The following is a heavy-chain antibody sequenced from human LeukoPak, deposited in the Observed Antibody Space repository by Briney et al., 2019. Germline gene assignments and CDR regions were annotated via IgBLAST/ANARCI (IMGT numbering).Heavy chain of an antibody. V-gene: IGHV3-30-3*01. CDR2: ISYDGGKT. Sequence: PGGSLRLSCAASGFIFGGYAMHWVRKAPGKGLQWLAVISYDGGKTYYADSVEGRFTISRDNSKSTVYLEIHSLRSEDTAIYYFARGFNGFWGGSQLEYWGQGTLVTVSS. CDR3: ARGFNGFWGGSQLEY. CDR1: GFIFGGYA. J-gene: IGHJ4*02. D-gene: IGHD3-3*01.